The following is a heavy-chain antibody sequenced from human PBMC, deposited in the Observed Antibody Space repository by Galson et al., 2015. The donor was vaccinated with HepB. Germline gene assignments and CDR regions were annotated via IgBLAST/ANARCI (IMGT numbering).Heavy chain of an antibody. V-gene: IGHV3-33*01. CDR1: GFTFSSYG. D-gene: IGHD3-3*01. CDR3: TREGGENWSGYYPDY. Sequence: LSCAASGFTFSSYGMHWVRQAPGKGLEWVAVIWFDGSNEYYGDSVKGRFTISRDNSKNTLYLQMNSLRAEDTAVYYCTREGGENWSGYYPDYWGQGTLVTVSS. J-gene: IGHJ4*02. CDR2: IWFDGSNE.